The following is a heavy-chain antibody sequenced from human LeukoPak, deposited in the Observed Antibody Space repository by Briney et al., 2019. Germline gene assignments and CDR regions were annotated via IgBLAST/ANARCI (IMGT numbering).Heavy chain of an antibody. V-gene: IGHV3-48*01. J-gene: IGHJ3*02. Sequence: PGGSLRLSCAASGFIFSAYSINWVRQAPGKGLEWVSYISSSSLTIYYADSVKGRFTISRDNAKNSLYLQMNNLRAEDTAVYYCARDIHDHGVNSYGFDIWGQGTLVTVSS. CDR2: ISSSSLTI. CDR3: ARDIHDHGVNSYGFDI. D-gene: IGHD4-23*01. CDR1: GFIFSAYS.